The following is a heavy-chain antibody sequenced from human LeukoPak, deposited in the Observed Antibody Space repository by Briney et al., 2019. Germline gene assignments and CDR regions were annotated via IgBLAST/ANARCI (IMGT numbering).Heavy chain of an antibody. CDR2: INHSGST. CDR3: ARLAIVALWYFDY. V-gene: IGHV4-34*01. CDR1: GGSFSGYY. D-gene: IGHD3-22*01. J-gene: IGHJ4*02. Sequence: PSETLSLTCAVYGGSFSGYYWSWIRQPPGKGLEWIGEINHSGSTNYNPSLKSRVTISVDTSKNQFSLKLSSVTAADTAVYYCARLAIVALWYFDYWGQGTLVTVSS.